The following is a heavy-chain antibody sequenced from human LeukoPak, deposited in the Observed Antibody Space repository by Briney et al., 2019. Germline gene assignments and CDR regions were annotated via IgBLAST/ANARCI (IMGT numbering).Heavy chain of an antibody. Sequence: SETLSLTCAVYGGSFSGYYWSWIRQPPGKGLEWIGEINHSGGTNYNPSLKSRVTISVDTSKNQFSLKLSSVTAADTAVYYCARGRVGYSYGYGTFDYWGQGTLVTVSS. D-gene: IGHD5-18*01. CDR1: GGSFSGYY. J-gene: IGHJ4*02. V-gene: IGHV4-34*01. CDR3: ARGRVGYSYGYGTFDY. CDR2: INHSGGT.